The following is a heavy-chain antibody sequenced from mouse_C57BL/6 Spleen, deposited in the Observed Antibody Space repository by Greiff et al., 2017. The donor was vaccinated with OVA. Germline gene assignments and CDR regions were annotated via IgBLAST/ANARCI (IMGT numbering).Heavy chain of an antibody. V-gene: IGHV1-50*01. D-gene: IGHD1-1*01. CDR1: GYTFTSYW. CDR3: ARAGNYGSSSAWFAY. CDR2: IDPSDSYT. Sequence: QVQLQQPGAELVKPGASVKLSCKASGYTFTSYWMQWVRQRPGQGLEWIGEIDPSDSYTNYNQKFKGKATLTVDTSSSTAYMQLSSLTSEDSAVYYCARAGNYGSSSAWFAYWGKGTLVTVSA. J-gene: IGHJ3*01.